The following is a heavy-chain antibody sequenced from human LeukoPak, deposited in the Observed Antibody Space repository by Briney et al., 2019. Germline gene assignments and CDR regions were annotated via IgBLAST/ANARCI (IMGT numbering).Heavy chain of an antibody. CDR3: ARGYYYDSSLDY. V-gene: IGHV3-53*01. CDR2: IYSAGST. J-gene: IGHJ4*02. CDR1: GFTVSSDY. D-gene: IGHD3-22*01. Sequence: GGSLRLSCAASGFTVSSDYMSWVRQAPGKGLEWVSVIYSAGSTKYADSVKGRFTISRDNSKNTLYLQMNSLRAEDTAVYYCARGYYYDSSLDYWGQGTLVTVSS.